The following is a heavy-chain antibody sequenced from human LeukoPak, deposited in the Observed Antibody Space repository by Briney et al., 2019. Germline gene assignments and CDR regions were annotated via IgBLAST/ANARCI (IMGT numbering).Heavy chain of an antibody. Sequence: GGSLRLSCAASGLTLRGYTMMWVRQARGKGREWVAYISPSGNYIYYADSVKGRFTISRANAKNSLFLHMNSLRAEDTAVYSCARGIAASGYTMDVWGRGTTLTVSS. CDR2: ISPSGNYI. CDR1: GLTLRGYT. CDR3: ARGIAASGYTMDV. J-gene: IGHJ6*02. D-gene: IGHD6-13*01. V-gene: IGHV3-21*01.